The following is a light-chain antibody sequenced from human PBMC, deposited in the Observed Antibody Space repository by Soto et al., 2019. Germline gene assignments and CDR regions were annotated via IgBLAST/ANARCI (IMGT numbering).Light chain of an antibody. CDR3: QQLNSYRPYT. CDR1: QGISSY. J-gene: IGKJ2*01. CDR2: PAS. Sequence: DIQLTQSPSFLSASVGDRVTITCRASQGISSYLAWYQQKPGKAPKLLIYPASTLQSGVPSRFSGSGSGTEFTLTISRRQPEEFATYYCQQLNSYRPYTFVQGTKMEIK. V-gene: IGKV1-9*01.